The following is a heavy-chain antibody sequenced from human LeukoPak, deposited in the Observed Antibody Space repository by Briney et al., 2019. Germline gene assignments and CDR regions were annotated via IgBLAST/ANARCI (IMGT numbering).Heavy chain of an antibody. V-gene: IGHV4-39*01. CDR1: GDSISTSNSY. CDR3: ARGRQWLVRKYFQH. J-gene: IGHJ1*01. D-gene: IGHD6-19*01. Sequence: SETLSLTCTVSGDSISTSNSYWGWIRQPPGKGLEWIGSIYYSGNTYYNASLKSRVTISVDTSKNQFSLKLTSVTAADTAVYYCARGRQWLVRKYFQHWGQGTLVTVSS. CDR2: IYYSGNT.